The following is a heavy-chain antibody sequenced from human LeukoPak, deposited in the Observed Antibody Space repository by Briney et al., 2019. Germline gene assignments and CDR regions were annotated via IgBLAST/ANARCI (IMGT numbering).Heavy chain of an antibody. V-gene: IGHV1-18*04. Sequence: ASVTVSCKASGYTFTSYGFSWVRQPPGQGLEWMGWISTYNGNRNYAQKLQGRVTMTTDTSTSTAYMELRSLRSDGTAVYYCARADYGDYGFDYWGQGTLVTVSS. CDR3: ARADYGDYGFDY. CDR2: ISTYNGNR. J-gene: IGHJ4*02. CDR1: GYTFTSYG. D-gene: IGHD4-17*01.